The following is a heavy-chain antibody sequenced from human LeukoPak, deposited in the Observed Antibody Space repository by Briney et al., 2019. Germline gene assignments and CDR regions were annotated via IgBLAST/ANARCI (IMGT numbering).Heavy chain of an antibody. V-gene: IGHV5-51*01. CDR2: IYRGDTDT. J-gene: IGHJ5*02. D-gene: IGHD2-15*01. CDR1: GYRFTSYW. CDR3: ARNIGYCSGGSCPSNWFDP. Sequence: LGESLKISCKGSGYRFTSYWIGWVRQMPGKGLEWMGMIYRGDTDTRYSPSFQGQVTISADKSISTAYLQWSSLNASDTAMYYCARNIGYCSGGSCPSNWFDPWGQGTLVTVSS.